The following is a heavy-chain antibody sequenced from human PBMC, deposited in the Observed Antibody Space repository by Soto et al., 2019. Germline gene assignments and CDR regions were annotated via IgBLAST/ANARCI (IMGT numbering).Heavy chain of an antibody. V-gene: IGHV4-39*01. CDR3: ARHSYSSGWTTITWFDP. CDR1: GDSISRSYYY. Sequence: SETLSLTCTVSGDSISRSYYYWGWIRQPPGKGLEWIGSIYYSGNTYYKPSLKSRVSISVDTSKNQFSLKVNSVTAADTAVYYCARHSYSSGWTTITWFDPWGQGTPVTVSS. CDR2: IYYSGNT. D-gene: IGHD6-19*01. J-gene: IGHJ5*02.